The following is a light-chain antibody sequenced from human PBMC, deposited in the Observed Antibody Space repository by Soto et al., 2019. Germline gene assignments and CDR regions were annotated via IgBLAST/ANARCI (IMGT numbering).Light chain of an antibody. Sequence: QSALTQPPSASGSPGRSVTISCTGTSSDIGGYNYVSWYQQHPGRAPKLMIYEVSDRPSGVSNRFSGSKSGNTASLTISGLQAEDEADYYCSSYTSSKTWVFGGGTKLTVL. CDR2: EVS. CDR3: SSYTSSKTWV. J-gene: IGLJ3*02. V-gene: IGLV2-14*01. CDR1: SSDIGGYNY.